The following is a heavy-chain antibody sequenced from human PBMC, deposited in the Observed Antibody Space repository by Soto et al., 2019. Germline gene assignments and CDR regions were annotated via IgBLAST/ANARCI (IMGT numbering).Heavy chain of an antibody. CDR3: ARGNAYYDFWSGYPKGYYGMDV. CDR1: GGSISSYY. J-gene: IGHJ6*02. D-gene: IGHD3-3*01. CDR2: IYYSGST. V-gene: IGHV4-59*07. Sequence: SDTLSLTCTVSGGSISSYYWSWIRQPPGKGLEWIGYIYYSGSTNYNPSLKSRVTISVDTSKNQFSLKLSSVTAADTAVYYCARGNAYYDFWSGYPKGYYGMDVWGQGTTVT.